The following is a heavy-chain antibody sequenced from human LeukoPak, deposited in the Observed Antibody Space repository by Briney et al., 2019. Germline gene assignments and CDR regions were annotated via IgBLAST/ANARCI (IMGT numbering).Heavy chain of an antibody. CDR3: ARGGYGGFDY. CDR2: INHSGST. J-gene: IGHJ4*02. Sequence: SETLSLTCAVYGGSFSGYYWSWIRQPPGKGLEWIGEINHSGSTNYNPSLKSRVTISVDTSKNQFSLKLSSVTAADTAVYYYARGGYGGFDYWGQGTLVTVSS. CDR1: GGSFSGYY. D-gene: IGHD1-1*01. V-gene: IGHV4-34*01.